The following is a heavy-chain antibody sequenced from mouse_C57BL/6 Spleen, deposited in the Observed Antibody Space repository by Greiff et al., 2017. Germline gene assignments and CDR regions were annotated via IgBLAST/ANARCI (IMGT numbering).Heavy chain of an antibody. D-gene: IGHD1-1*01. CDR1: GYTFTSYW. J-gene: IGHJ1*03. Sequence: QVQLQQPGAELVKPGASVKMSCKASGYTFTSYWITWVKQRPGQGLEWIGDIYPGSGSTNYNEKFKSKATLTVDTSSSTAYMQLSSLTSEDSAVDYCALYYYGRGYFDVWGTGTTVTVSS. V-gene: IGHV1-55*01. CDR3: ALYYYGRGYFDV. CDR2: IYPGSGST.